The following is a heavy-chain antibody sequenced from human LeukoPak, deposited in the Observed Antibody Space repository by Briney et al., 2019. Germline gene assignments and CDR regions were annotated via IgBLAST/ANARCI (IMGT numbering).Heavy chain of an antibody. Sequence: PGGSLRLSCAASGFTFSSYGMHWVRQAPGKGLEGVAVIWYDGSNKYYADSVKGRFTISRDNSKNTLYLQMNSLRAEDTAVYYCAKAGVAAAGTDMHWFDPWGQGTLVTVSS. J-gene: IGHJ5*02. CDR3: AKAGVAAAGTDMHWFDP. CDR2: IWYDGSNK. V-gene: IGHV3-33*06. CDR1: GFTFSSYG. D-gene: IGHD6-13*01.